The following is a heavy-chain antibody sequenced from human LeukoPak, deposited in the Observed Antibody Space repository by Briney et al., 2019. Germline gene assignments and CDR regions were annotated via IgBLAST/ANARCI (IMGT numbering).Heavy chain of an antibody. CDR2: IYSGGST. CDR1: EFSVGSNY. D-gene: IGHD5-18*01. Sequence: GGSLRLSCAASEFSVGSNYMTWVRQAPGKGLEWVSLIYSGGSTYYADSVKGRFTISRDNSKNTLYLQMNSLRAEDTAVYYCAKASQRGYSYGYGGFRADYPDYWGQGTLVTVSS. V-gene: IGHV3-66*01. CDR3: AKASQRGYSYGYGGFRADYPDY. J-gene: IGHJ4*02.